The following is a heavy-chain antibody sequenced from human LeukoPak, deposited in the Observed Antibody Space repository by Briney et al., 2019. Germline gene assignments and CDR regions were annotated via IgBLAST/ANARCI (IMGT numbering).Heavy chain of an antibody. CDR1: GGSISSGSYF. Sequence: PSQTLSLTCTVSGGSISSGSYFWSWIRQPAGKGLEWIGRIYTSGSTNYNPSLKSRVTISVDTSKNQFSLKLSSVTAADTAVYYCAVRVHDYGGDSVVGDYWGQGTLVTVSS. CDR3: AVRVHDYGGDSVVGDY. CDR2: IYTSGST. D-gene: IGHD4-23*01. V-gene: IGHV4-61*02. J-gene: IGHJ4*02.